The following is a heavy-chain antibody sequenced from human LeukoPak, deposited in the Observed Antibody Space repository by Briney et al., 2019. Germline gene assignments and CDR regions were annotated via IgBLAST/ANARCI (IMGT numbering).Heavy chain of an antibody. Sequence: PGGSLRLSCAASGFTLSDYYMSWIRQAPGKGLEWVSYISSSGSTIYYADSVKGRFTISRDNAKNSLYLQMNSLRAEDTAVYYCARTPYGDYAIPFDYWGQGTLVTVSS. CDR3: ARTPYGDYAIPFDY. CDR1: GFTLSDYY. CDR2: ISSSGSTI. V-gene: IGHV3-11*01. J-gene: IGHJ4*02. D-gene: IGHD4-17*01.